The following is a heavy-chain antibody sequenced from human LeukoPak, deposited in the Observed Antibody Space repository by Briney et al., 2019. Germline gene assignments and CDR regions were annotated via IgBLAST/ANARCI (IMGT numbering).Heavy chain of an antibody. V-gene: IGHV4-34*01. J-gene: IGHJ6*03. Sequence: SETLSLTCAVYGGSFSGYYWSWIRQPPGKGLEWIGEINHSGSINYNPSLKSRVTISVDTSKNQFSLKLSSVTAADTAVYYCARDSAYDFWSGPYYMDVWGKGTTVTVSS. CDR3: ARDSAYDFWSGPYYMDV. CDR2: INHSGSI. CDR1: GGSFSGYY. D-gene: IGHD3-3*01.